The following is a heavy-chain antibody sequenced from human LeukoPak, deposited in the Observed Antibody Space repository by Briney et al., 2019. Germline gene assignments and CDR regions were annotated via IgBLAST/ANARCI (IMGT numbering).Heavy chain of an antibody. V-gene: IGHV3-21*01. CDR2: ISSSSSYI. CDR3: ARTGYSYGYSAGGGAMDV. CDR1: GFTFSSYS. D-gene: IGHD5-18*01. Sequence: PGGSLRLSCAASGFTFSSYSMNWVRQAPGKGLEWVSSISSSSSYIYYADSVKGRFTISRDNAKNSLYLQMNSLRAEDTAVYYCARTGYSYGYSAGGGAMDVWDQGTTVTVSS. J-gene: IGHJ6*02.